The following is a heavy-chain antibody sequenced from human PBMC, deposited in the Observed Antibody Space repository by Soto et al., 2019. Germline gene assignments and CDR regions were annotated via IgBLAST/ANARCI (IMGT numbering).Heavy chain of an antibody. CDR1: GGTFGSYT. Sequence: QVQLVQSGAEVKKPGSSVKVSCKASGGTFGSYTISWVRQAPGQGLEWMGRSIPILGIANYAQNFQGRVMMTAEESTRVDLREMSSLRSEATAVYYSARAHILTGSRVDYWGQGALVTVSS. J-gene: IGHJ4*02. CDR2: SIPILGIA. D-gene: IGHD3-9*01. CDR3: ARAHILTGSRVDY. V-gene: IGHV1-69*04.